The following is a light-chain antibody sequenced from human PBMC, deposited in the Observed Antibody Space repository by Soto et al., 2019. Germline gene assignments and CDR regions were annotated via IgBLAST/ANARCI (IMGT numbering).Light chain of an antibody. V-gene: IGKV3-20*01. Sequence: ETVLTQSPGTLSLSPGERATVSCRASQSVSSGYLGWYQQKPGQPPRLLIYDASRRANGIPDRFSGSGSGTDFTLTISRLEPEDFAVYYCHQYFNPPNSFGQGTKLEIK. CDR2: DAS. CDR3: HQYFNPPNS. CDR1: QSVSSGY. J-gene: IGKJ2*03.